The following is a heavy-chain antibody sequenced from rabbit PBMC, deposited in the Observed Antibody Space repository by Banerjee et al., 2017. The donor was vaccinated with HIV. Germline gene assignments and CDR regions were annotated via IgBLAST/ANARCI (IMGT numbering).Heavy chain of an antibody. CDR3: ARDVAGTTFQFNL. CDR1: GFDLSSSYY. V-gene: IGHV1S40*01. D-gene: IGHD4-1*01. CDR2: IYGGSSGST. J-gene: IGHJ4*01. Sequence: QSLEESGGDLVKPGASLTLTCTASGFDLSSSYYICWVRQAPGKGLEWIACIYGGSSGSTYYASWAKGRFTISRTSSTTVTLQMTSLSAADTATYFCARDVAGTTFQFNLWGPGTLVTVS.